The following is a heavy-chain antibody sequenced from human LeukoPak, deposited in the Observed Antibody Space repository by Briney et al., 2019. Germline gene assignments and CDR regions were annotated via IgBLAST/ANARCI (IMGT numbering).Heavy chain of an antibody. CDR2: IYSSGST. CDR3: ATTNQPKQPPGY. D-gene: IGHD2-8*01. J-gene: IGHJ4*02. CDR1: GGSTINHN. Sequence: PSETLSLTCSVSGGSTINHNWSWIRQPPGKGLEWIGYIYSSGSTNYNPSLKSRVTISVDRSKNQFSLNLSSVTAADTAVYYCATTNQPKQPPGYWGQGTLVTVSS. V-gene: IGHV4-59*11.